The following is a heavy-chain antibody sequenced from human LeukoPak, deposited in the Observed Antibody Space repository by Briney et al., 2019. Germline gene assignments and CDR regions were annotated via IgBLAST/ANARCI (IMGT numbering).Heavy chain of an antibody. V-gene: IGHV4-38-2*01. CDR2: MYHSGST. CDR1: GYSISKGYY. CDR3: ARHTTDGPMVDFQH. D-gene: IGHD2-15*01. J-gene: IGHJ1*01. Sequence: PSETLSLTCAVSGYSISKGYYWGWIRQPPGKGLGWIGSMYHSGSTYYNPSLKSRVTISVDTSKNQFSLKLSSVTAADTAVYYCARHTTDGPMVDFQHWGQGTLVTVSS.